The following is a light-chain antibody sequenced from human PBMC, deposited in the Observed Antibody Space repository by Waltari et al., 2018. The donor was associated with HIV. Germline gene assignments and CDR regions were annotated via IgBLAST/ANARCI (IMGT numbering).Light chain of an antibody. CDR3: SAWDSSLSAWV. J-gene: IGLJ3*02. V-gene: IGLV10-54*01. CDR1: SNNVGFQG. CDR2: RNN. Sequence: QAGLTQPPSVSKGLRQTATLTRTGNSNNVGFQGAAWLQQHQGHPPKPLSYRNNNRPSGISERLSTSRSGNAASLTITGLQPEDEADYYCSAWDSSLSAWVFGGGTKLTVL.